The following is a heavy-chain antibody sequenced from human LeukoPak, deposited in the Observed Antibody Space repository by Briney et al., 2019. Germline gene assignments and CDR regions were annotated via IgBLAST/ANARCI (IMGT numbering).Heavy chain of an antibody. Sequence: GGSLRLSCAASGFTFSSYAMSWVRQAPGKGLEWVSAISGSGGSTYYADSVKGRFTNSRDNSKSTLYLQMNSLRAEDTAVYYCAKDTIRNYCTSTSCYVVYWGQGTLATVSS. V-gene: IGHV3-23*01. CDR2: ISGSGGST. D-gene: IGHD2-2*01. CDR1: GFTFSSYA. CDR3: AKDTIRNYCTSTSCYVVY. J-gene: IGHJ4*02.